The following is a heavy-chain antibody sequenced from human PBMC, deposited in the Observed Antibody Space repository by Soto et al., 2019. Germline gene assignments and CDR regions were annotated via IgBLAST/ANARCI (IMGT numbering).Heavy chain of an antibody. V-gene: IGHV3-53*01. J-gene: IGHJ6*02. Sequence: GGSLRLSCSASGFTVRNNYMSWVRQAPGKGLEWVSHIYSGGTTYYTDSVKGRFTISRDNSKNTPYLPMNSLRVEDTAVYYCARDQFFGSASSNNRYSYFYGMDVWGQGTTVTVSS. D-gene: IGHD3-10*01. CDR2: IYSGGTT. CDR3: ARDQFFGSASSNNRYSYFYGMDV. CDR1: GFTVRNNY.